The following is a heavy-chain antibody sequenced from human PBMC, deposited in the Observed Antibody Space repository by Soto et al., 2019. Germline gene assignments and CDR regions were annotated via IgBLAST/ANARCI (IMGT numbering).Heavy chain of an antibody. CDR1: GFTFSSYA. D-gene: IGHD1-7*01. CDR2: FTGGGDTT. Sequence: GGSLRLSCAASGFTFSSYAMTWVRPAPGKGLEWVSTFTGGGDTTYYAESVKGRFTISRDNSKNTLYLQMNSLRAEDTAVYYCAKDWATTSYYYYMDVWGKGTTVTVSS. CDR3: AKDWATTSYYYYMDV. V-gene: IGHV3-23*01. J-gene: IGHJ6*03.